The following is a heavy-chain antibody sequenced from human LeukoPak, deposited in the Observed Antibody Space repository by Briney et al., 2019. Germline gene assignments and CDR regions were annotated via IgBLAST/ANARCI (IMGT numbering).Heavy chain of an antibody. J-gene: IGHJ5*02. D-gene: IGHD4-23*01. Sequence: SETLSLTCTVSGGSITGYFWTWIRQPPGQGLERIGYIYNSESASGTPSYNPSLRSRVTISIDTPNNQFSLALSSVTPADTALYYCASPGSGGNGWFDPWGQGTLVTVSS. CDR3: ASPGSGGNGWFDP. CDR1: GGSITGYF. CDR2: IYNSESASGTP. V-gene: IGHV4-4*09.